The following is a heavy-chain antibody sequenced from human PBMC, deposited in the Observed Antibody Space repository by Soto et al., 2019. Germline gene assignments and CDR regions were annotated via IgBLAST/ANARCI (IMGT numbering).Heavy chain of an antibody. CDR2: IKTNSNNYAT. CDR1: GFTFSASP. D-gene: IGHD1-26*01. CDR3: TRHVIVGATDWFDP. V-gene: IGHV3-73*01. Sequence: GGSLRLSCAASGFTFSASPIHWVRQASGKGLEWVGRIKTNSNNYATAYAASVRGRFTISRDDSKNTAYLQLNSLKTDDMAVYYCTRHVIVGATDWFDPWGQGTLVTVSS. J-gene: IGHJ5*02.